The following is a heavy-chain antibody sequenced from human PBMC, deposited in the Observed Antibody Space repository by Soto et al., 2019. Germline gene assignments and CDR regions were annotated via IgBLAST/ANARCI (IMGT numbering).Heavy chain of an antibody. CDR2: IYSGGST. V-gene: IGHV3-66*01. CDR3: ARLKVVATIIFDY. J-gene: IGHJ4*02. D-gene: IGHD5-12*01. CDR1: GFTVSSNY. Sequence: EVQLVESGGGLVQPGGSLRLSCAASGFTVSSNYMSWVRQAPGKGLEWVSVIYSGGSTYYADSVKGRFTISRDNSKNTLYRQMNSLRAEDTAVYYCARLKVVATIIFDYWCQGTLVTVSS.